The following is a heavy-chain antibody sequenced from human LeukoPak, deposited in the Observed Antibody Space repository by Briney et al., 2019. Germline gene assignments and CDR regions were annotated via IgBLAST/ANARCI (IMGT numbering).Heavy chain of an antibody. D-gene: IGHD2-2*02. Sequence: GGSLRLSCAASGFTFSSYAMSWVRQAPGKGLEWVSAISGSGGSTYYADSVKGRFTISRDKSKNTLYLQMTSLRAEDTAVYYCAKDLVVPAAIPYNWFDPWGQGTLVTVSS. CDR1: GFTFSSYA. V-gene: IGHV3-23*01. CDR2: ISGSGGST. CDR3: AKDLVVPAAIPYNWFDP. J-gene: IGHJ5*02.